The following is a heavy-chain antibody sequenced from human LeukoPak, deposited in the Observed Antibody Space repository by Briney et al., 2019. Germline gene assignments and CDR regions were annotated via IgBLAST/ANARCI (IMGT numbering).Heavy chain of an antibody. V-gene: IGHV3-53*01. CDR2: IYSGGST. CDR1: GLSVSSNN. CDR3: AGGIAVAGLDY. D-gene: IGHD6-19*01. J-gene: IGHJ4*02. Sequence: QSGGSLRLSCAASGLSVSSNNMNWVRQAPGKGLEWVSVIYSGGSTYYTDSVKGRFTISRDNSKNTLYLQMNSLRVEDTAVYYCAGGIAVAGLDYWGQGTLVTVSS.